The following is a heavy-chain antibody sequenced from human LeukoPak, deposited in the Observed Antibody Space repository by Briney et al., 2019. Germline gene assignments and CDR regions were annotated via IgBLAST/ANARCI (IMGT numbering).Heavy chain of an antibody. CDR2: INSDGSST. D-gene: IGHD1-1*01. CDR3: ARGGLNALEAFDI. Sequence: GGSLRLSWAASGFTFSSYWMHWVRQAPGKGLVWVSRINSDGSSTSYADSVKGRFTISRDNAKNTLYLQMNSLRAEDTAVYYCARGGLNALEAFDIWGQGTLVTV. CDR1: GFTFSSYW. V-gene: IGHV3-74*01. J-gene: IGHJ3*02.